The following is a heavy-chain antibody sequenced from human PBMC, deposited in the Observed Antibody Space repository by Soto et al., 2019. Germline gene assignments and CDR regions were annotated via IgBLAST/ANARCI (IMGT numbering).Heavy chain of an antibody. Sequence: EVQLVESGGDLVQPGQSLRLSCAASGFSFSSYSMNWVRQAPGKGLEWISYLSSSKTYIWYADCVKGRFTISRDNAKNSLSLQMNSLRDEDTAVYYCVRDSGWAFDIWGLGTMVTVSS. CDR1: GFSFSSYS. V-gene: IGHV3-48*02. CDR3: VRDSGWAFDI. CDR2: LSSSKTYI. J-gene: IGHJ3*02. D-gene: IGHD6-19*01.